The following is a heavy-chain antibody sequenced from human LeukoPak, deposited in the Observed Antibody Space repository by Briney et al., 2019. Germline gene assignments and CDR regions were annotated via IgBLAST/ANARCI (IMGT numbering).Heavy chain of an antibody. CDR1: GYTFTSYY. J-gene: IGHJ4*02. V-gene: IGHV1-46*01. CDR3: AKGLARFGYGALLDY. D-gene: IGHD4/OR15-4a*01. Sequence: ASVKVSCKASGYTFTSYYMHWVRQAPGQGLEWMGIINPSGGSTSYAQKFQGRVTMTRDTSTSTVYMELSSLRSEDTAVYYCAKGLARFGYGALLDYWGQGTLVTVS. CDR2: INPSGGST.